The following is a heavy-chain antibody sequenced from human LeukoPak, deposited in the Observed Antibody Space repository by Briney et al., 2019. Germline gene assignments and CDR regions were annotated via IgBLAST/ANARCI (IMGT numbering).Heavy chain of an antibody. V-gene: IGHV3-23*01. D-gene: IGHD1-26*01. J-gene: IGHJ4*02. CDR3: ASIREGAIDY. CDR2: ISGSGGST. Sequence: PGGSLRLSCAASGFTFSSYAMSWVRQAQGKGLEWVSAISGSGGSTYYADSVKGRFTISRDNAKNSLYLQMNSLRAEDTAVYYCASIREGAIDYWGQGTLVTVSS. CDR1: GFTFSSYA.